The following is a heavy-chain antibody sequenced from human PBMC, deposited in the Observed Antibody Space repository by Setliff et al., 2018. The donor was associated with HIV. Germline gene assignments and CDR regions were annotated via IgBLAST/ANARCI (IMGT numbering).Heavy chain of an antibody. CDR1: GFTFDDYG. Sequence: PGGSLRLSCAASGFTFDDYGMSWVRQAPGKGLEWVSGINWNGGSTGYADSVKGRFTISRDNAKNSLYLQMNSLRAEDTAVYYCAKDGISGGAYPPYYFDYWGHGTLVTVSS. V-gene: IGHV3-20*04. J-gene: IGHJ4*01. CDR2: INWNGGST. D-gene: IGHD2-15*01. CDR3: AKDGISGGAYPPYYFDY.